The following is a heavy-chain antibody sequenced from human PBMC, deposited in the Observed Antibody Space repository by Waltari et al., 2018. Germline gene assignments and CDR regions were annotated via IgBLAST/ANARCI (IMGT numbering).Heavy chain of an antibody. CDR2: LYYSGST. CDR1: GGSVSSRLCFY. Sequence: QLQLQESGPGLVKPSETLSLTCSVSGGSVSSRLCFYWVRVRQTPGKGLEWIGSLYYSGSTYYNPSLRSRVTISMETSKNQFSLRFISVTAADTAVYYCVRWRYYFDYWGQGTLVTVSS. V-gene: IGHV4-39*01. CDR3: VRWRYYFDY. J-gene: IGHJ4*02.